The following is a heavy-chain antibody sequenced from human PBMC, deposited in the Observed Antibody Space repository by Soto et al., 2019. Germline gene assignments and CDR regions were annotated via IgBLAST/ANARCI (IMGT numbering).Heavy chain of an antibody. CDR1: GFTFGDYA. CDR3: SRLLGPYYYYGMDV. Sequence: PGGSLRLSCTASGFTFGDYAMSWFRQAPGKGLEWVGFIRSKAYSGATDYAASVKSRFTISRDDFKNIASLQMNSLKTEDTAVYYCSRLLGPYYYYGMDVWGQATTVTVSS. CDR2: IRSKAYSGAT. V-gene: IGHV3-49*03. J-gene: IGHJ6*02. D-gene: IGHD3-10*01.